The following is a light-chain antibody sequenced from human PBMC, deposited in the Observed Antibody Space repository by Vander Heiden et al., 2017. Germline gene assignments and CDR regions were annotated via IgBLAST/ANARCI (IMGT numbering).Light chain of an antibody. J-gene: IGKJ5*01. CDR1: HDISNY. V-gene: IGKV1-33*01. CDR2: GAS. CDR3: QQYDNLPIT. Sequence: DIQMTQSPSTLSASVGDRVTITCPASHDISNYLNWYQQKPGKAPKLLIYGASSLETGVPSRFSGSGSGADFTFTISSLQPEDIATYYCQQYDNLPITFGQGTRLEIK.